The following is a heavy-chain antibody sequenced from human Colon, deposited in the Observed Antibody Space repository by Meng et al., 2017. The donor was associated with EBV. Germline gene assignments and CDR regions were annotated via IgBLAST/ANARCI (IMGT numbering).Heavy chain of an antibody. J-gene: IGHJ5*02. Sequence: QVQLQQWGSVLLKPSETLSRSWAVYGGSFRDYYWTWIRHPPGKGLEWIGEIDHRGNTKYNPSLKSRVTISLDTSKKQFSLKVSSVTAADSAVYYCARRGPSGNFSPWSQGALVTVSS. CDR1: GGSFRDYY. CDR2: IDHRGNT. D-gene: IGHD3-10*01. CDR3: ARRGPSGNFSP. V-gene: IGHV4-34*01.